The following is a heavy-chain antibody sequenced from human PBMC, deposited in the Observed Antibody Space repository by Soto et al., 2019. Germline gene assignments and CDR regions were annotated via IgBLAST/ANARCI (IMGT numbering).Heavy chain of an antibody. CDR3: ARWRYVSSFAY. CDR2: IYYSGST. J-gene: IGHJ4*02. D-gene: IGHD3-10*02. V-gene: IGHV4-59*01. Sequence: QVQLQESGPGLVKPSETLSLTCTVSGGSISSYYWSWIRQPPGKGLEWIGYIYYSGSTNYNPSLKCRVTISVDTSKNQFSLKLSSVTAADTAVYYCARWRYVSSFAYWGQGTLVTVSS. CDR1: GGSISSYY.